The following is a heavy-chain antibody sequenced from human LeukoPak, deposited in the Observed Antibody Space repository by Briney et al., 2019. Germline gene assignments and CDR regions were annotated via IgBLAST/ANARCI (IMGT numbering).Heavy chain of an antibody. V-gene: IGHV3-48*04. J-gene: IGHJ3*02. CDR2: ISSSSSTI. CDR1: GFTFSTYS. Sequence: PGRSLRLSCAASGFTFSTYSMNWVRQAPGKGLEWVSYISSSSSTICYPDSVKGRFTISRDNAKSSLYLQMNSLRAEDTAVYYCARVGVPHPNAFDIWGQGTMVTVSS. CDR3: ARVGVPHPNAFDI. D-gene: IGHD3-10*01.